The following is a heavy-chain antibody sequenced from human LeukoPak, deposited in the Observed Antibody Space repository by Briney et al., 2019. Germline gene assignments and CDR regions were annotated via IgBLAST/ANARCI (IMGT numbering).Heavy chain of an antibody. D-gene: IGHD3-9*01. CDR3: TREFYVLRYFDI. CDR1: GFTFSGYS. Sequence: GGSLRLSCAASGFTFSGYSMDWVRQAPGKGLEWVSSISSNSGHIFYADSVKGRFTISRDNAKNSLYLQMNSLRAEDTAVYYCTREFYVLRYFDIWDQGTMVTVSS. CDR2: ISSNSGHI. V-gene: IGHV3-21*01. J-gene: IGHJ3*02.